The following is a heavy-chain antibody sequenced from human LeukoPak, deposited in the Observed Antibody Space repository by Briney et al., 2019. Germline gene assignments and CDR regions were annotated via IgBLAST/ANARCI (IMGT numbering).Heavy chain of an antibody. Sequence: PSETLSLTCAVYGGSFSGYYWSWIRQPPGKGLEWIGEINHSGSTYYNPSLKSRVTISVDTSKNQFSLKLSSVTAADTAVYYCARVSYDFWSGYPARYYFDYWGQGTLVTVSS. V-gene: IGHV4-34*01. CDR1: GGSFSGYY. CDR2: INHSGST. J-gene: IGHJ4*02. CDR3: ARVSYDFWSGYPARYYFDY. D-gene: IGHD3-3*01.